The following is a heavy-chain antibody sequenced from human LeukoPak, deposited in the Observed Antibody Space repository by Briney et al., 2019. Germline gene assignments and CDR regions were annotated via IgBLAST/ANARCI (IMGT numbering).Heavy chain of an antibody. CDR1: GGSISSYY. D-gene: IGHD1-26*01. V-gene: IGHV4-4*07. CDR2: IYTSGST. Sequence: SETLSLTCTVSGGSISSYYWSWIRQPAGKGLEWIGRIYTSGSTNYNPSLKSRVTMSVDTSKNQFSLKLSSVTAADTAVYYCAGRMGGSYYGGLRYWFDPWGQGTLVTVSS. J-gene: IGHJ5*02. CDR3: AGRMGGSYYGGLRYWFDP.